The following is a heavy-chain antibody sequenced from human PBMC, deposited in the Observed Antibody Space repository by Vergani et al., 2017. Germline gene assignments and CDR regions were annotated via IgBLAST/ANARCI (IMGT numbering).Heavy chain of an antibody. CDR2: ISPSGGST. J-gene: IGHJ4*02. CDR3: ARDGHWNYLTPPGY. CDR1: GYTFTSYY. V-gene: IGHV1-46*01. D-gene: IGHD1-7*01. Sequence: QVQLVQSGAEVKKPGASVKVSCKASGYTFTSYYMHWVRQAPGHGLEWMGIISPSGGSTSYAQKFQGRVTMTRDTSTSTVYMELRSLRSDDTAVYYCARDGHWNYLTPPGYWGQGTLVTVSS.